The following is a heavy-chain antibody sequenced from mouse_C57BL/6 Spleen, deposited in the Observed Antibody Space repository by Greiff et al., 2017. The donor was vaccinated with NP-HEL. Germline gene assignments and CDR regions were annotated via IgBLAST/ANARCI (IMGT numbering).Heavy chain of an antibody. D-gene: IGHD2-2*01. Sequence: ESGPGLVKPSQSLSLTCSVTGYSITSGYYWNWIRQFPGNKLEWMGYISYDGSNNYNPSLKNRISITRDTSKNQFFLKLNSVTTEDTATYYCAREEGYDVAYWGQGTLVTVSA. CDR3: AREEGYDVAY. CDR1: GYSITSGYY. J-gene: IGHJ3*01. CDR2: ISYDGSN. V-gene: IGHV3-6*01.